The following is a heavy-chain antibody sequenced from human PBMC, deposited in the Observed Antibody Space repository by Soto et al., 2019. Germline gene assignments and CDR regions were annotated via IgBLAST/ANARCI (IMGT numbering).Heavy chain of an antibody. D-gene: IGHD3-16*02. J-gene: IGHJ5*02. CDR1: GYTLTELS. Sequence: QVQLVQSGAEVKKPGASVKVSCKVSGYTLTELSMHWVRQAPGKGLEWMGGFDPEDGETIYAQKFQGRVTMTEDTSTDTAYMELSSLRSEDTAVYYCAPYVWGSYRYISWFDPWGQGTLVTVSS. V-gene: IGHV1-24*01. CDR2: FDPEDGET. CDR3: APYVWGSYRYISWFDP.